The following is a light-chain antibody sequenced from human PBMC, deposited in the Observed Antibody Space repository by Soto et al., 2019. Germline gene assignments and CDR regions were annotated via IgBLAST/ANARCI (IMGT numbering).Light chain of an antibody. CDR1: QSVSSY. CDR3: QQRSNWPMYT. V-gene: IGKV3-11*01. J-gene: IGKJ2*01. CDR2: DAS. Sequence: EIVLTQSTASLSLSPGERASLSCRASQSVSSYLAWYQQKPGQAPRLLIYDASNRATGIPARFSGSGSGTDFTLTISSLEPEDFAVYYCQQRSNWPMYTFGQGTKVDIK.